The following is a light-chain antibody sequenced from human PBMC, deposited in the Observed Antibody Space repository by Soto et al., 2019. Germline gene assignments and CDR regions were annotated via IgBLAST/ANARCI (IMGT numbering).Light chain of an antibody. CDR3: CSYAGRYTYV. CDR2: DVR. CDR1: SSDVGGYSY. Sequence: ALTQPRSVSGSPGQSVTISCTGTSSDVGGYSYVSWYQQHPGKAPKLMIYDVRKRPSGVPDRFSGSKSDNTASLTISGLQAEDEADYYCCSYAGRYTYVFGTGTKVTVL. V-gene: IGLV2-11*01. J-gene: IGLJ1*01.